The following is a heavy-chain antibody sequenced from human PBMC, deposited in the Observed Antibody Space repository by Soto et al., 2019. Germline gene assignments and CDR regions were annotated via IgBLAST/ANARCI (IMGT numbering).Heavy chain of an antibody. CDR3: AIDQRGIYYDSSGYPDEY. CDR2: INPSGGST. CDR1: GYTFTSYY. Sequence: QVQLVQSGAEVKKPGASVKVSCKASGYTFTSYYVHWVRQAPVQGLEWMGIINPSGGSTSYAQKFQGRGNMTSDPSTSTFYMELSSLRAEDTAVYYCAIDQRGIYYDSSGYPDEYWGQGTLVTVSS. D-gene: IGHD3-22*01. V-gene: IGHV1-46*01. J-gene: IGHJ4*02.